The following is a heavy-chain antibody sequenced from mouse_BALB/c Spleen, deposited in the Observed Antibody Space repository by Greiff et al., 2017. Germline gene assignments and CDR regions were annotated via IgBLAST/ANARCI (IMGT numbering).Heavy chain of an antibody. V-gene: IGHV1-54*01. CDR2: INPGSGGT. CDR3: ARGGIHGEGSFDY. Sequence: VQLQQSGAELVRPGTSVKVSCKASGYAFTNYLIEWVKQRPGQGREWIGVINPGSGGTNYNEKFKGKATLTADKSSRAAYMQPRSLSSDDSAVYLCARGGIHGEGSFDYWGQGTTLTVSS. CDR1: GYAFTNYL. J-gene: IGHJ2*01.